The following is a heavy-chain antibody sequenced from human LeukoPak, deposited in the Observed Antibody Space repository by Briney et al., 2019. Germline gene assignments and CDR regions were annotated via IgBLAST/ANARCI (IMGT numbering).Heavy chain of an antibody. J-gene: IGHJ4*02. Sequence: PGGSLRLSCAASGFTFSSYGMHWVRQAPGKGLEWVAVISYDGSNKYYADSVKGRFTISRDNSKNTLYLQMNSLRAEDTAVYYCAEEPGLSYYYFDYWGQGTLVTVSS. CDR2: ISYDGSNK. D-gene: IGHD3-10*01. V-gene: IGHV3-30*18. CDR3: AEEPGLSYYYFDY. CDR1: GFTFSSYG.